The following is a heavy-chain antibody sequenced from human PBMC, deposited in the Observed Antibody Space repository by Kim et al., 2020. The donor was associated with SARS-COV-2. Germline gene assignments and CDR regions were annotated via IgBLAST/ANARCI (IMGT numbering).Heavy chain of an antibody. CDR1: GGSISNYY. Sequence: SETLSLPCTVSGGSISNYYWSWIRQPPGKGLEWIGYIYYSGSTNYNPSLKSRVTISVETSKNQVSLKLSSVTAADTAVYYCASLGGTYDYWGQGTLVTVS. CDR3: ASLGGTYDY. D-gene: IGHD1-1*01. V-gene: IGHV4-59*01. J-gene: IGHJ4*02. CDR2: IYYSGST.